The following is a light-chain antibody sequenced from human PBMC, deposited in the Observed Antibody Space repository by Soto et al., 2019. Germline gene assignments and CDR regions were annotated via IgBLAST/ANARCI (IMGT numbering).Light chain of an antibody. V-gene: IGLV4-69*01. Sequence: QSVLTQSPSASASLGASVKLTCTLSSGHSSYAIAWHRQQPEKGPRYLMKLNSDGSHSKGDGIPDRFSGSSSGAERYLTISSLQSEDEADYYCQTWGTGPVVFGGGTQLTVL. CDR3: QTWGTGPVV. J-gene: IGLJ2*01. CDR2: LNSDGSH. CDR1: SGHSSYA.